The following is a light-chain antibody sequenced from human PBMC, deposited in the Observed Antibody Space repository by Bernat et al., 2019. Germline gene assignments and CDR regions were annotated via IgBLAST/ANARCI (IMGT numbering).Light chain of an antibody. J-gene: IGKJ1*01. V-gene: IGKV1-5*03. CDR3: QQFEAYPWT. Sequence: DIQMTQSPSTLSASIGDRVSMTCRARQNIATWLVWYQQKPGKAPRLLIHEASTLQTGVPARFSGSGSGREFTLTISSLQPDDVATYYCQQFEAYPWTFGQGTTV. CDR2: EAS. CDR1: QNIATW.